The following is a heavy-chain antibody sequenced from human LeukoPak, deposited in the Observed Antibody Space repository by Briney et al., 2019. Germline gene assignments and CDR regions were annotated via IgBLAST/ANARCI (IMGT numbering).Heavy chain of an antibody. CDR2: IYYSGST. CDR3: ARTYSGSDRYFDL. Sequence: SETLSLTCDVSGGSISSGGYSWSWIRQPPGKGLEWIGYIYYSGSTNYNPSLKSRVTISVDTSKNQFSLKLSSVTAADTAVYYCARTYSGSDRYFDLWGRGTLVTVSS. J-gene: IGHJ2*01. V-gene: IGHV4-61*08. CDR1: GGSISSGGYS. D-gene: IGHD6-13*01.